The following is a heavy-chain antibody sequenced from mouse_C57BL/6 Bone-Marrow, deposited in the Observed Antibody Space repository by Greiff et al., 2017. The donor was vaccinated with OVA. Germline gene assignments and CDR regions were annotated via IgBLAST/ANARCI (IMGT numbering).Heavy chain of an antibody. V-gene: IGHV1-82*01. J-gene: IGHJ3*02. D-gene: IGHD2-3*01. CDR3: ARYDGY. Sequence: VQLQESGPELVKPGASVKISCKASGYAFSSSWMNWVKQRPGKGLEWIGRIYPGDGDTNYNGKFKGKATLTADKSSSTAYMQLSSLTSEDSAVYFCARYDGYWGKGTLVTVSA. CDR2: IYPGDGDT. CDR1: GYAFSSSW.